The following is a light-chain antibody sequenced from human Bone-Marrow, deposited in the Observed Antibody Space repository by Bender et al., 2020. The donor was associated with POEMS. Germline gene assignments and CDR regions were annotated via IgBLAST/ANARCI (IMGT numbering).Light chain of an antibody. CDR2: ENT. V-gene: IGLV6-57*04. CDR1: SGSIASKY. J-gene: IGLJ2*01. CDR3: QSYDSRNLVV. Sequence: NLMLTQPHSVSESPGKTVTISCTRGSGSIASKYVQWYQQRPGSAPTTVIYENTQRPSGVPDRFSGSIDRSSNSASLTISGLKTEDEADYYCQSYDSRNLVVFGGGTKLTVL.